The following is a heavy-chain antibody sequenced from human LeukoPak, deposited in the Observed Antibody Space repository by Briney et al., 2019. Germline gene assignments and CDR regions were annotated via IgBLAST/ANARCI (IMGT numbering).Heavy chain of an antibody. CDR3: ARVRRYCSGGSCYSPIDDAFDI. J-gene: IGHJ3*02. Sequence: PSETLSLTCTVPGGSISSYYWSWIRQPPGKGLEWIGYIYYSGSTNYNPSLKSRVTISVDTSKNQFSLKLSAVTAADTAVYYCARVRRYCSGGSCYSPIDDAFDIWGQGTMVTVSS. D-gene: IGHD2-15*01. V-gene: IGHV4-59*01. CDR2: IYYSGST. CDR1: GGSISSYY.